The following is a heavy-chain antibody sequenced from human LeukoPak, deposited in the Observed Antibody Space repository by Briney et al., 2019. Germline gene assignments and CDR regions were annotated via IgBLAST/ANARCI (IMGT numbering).Heavy chain of an antibody. Sequence: AGGSLRLSCAASGFTFSSYAMHWVRQAPGKGLEYVSAISSNGGSTYYANSVKGRFTISRDNSKNTLYLQMGSLRAEDMAVYYCARGYCSSTSCPTSYWSQGTLVTVSS. CDR3: ARGYCSSTSCPTSY. J-gene: IGHJ4*02. CDR2: ISSNGGST. D-gene: IGHD2-2*01. V-gene: IGHV3-64*01. CDR1: GFTFSSYA.